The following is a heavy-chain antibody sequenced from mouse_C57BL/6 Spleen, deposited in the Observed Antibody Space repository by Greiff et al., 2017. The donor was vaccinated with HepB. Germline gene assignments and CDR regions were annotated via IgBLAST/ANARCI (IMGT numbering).Heavy chain of an antibody. Sequence: EVMLVESGGGLVQPGGSLKLSCAASGFTFSDYYMYWVRQTPEKRLEWVAYISNGGGSTYYPDTVKGRFTISRDNAKNTLYLQMSRLKSEDTAMYYCARRPHYSKGYYAMDYWGQGTSVTVSS. J-gene: IGHJ4*01. CDR2: ISNGGGST. D-gene: IGHD2-5*01. CDR3: ARRPHYSKGYYAMDY. V-gene: IGHV5-12*01. CDR1: GFTFSDYY.